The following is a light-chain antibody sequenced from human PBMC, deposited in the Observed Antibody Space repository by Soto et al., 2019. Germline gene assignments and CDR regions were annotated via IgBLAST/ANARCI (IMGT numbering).Light chain of an antibody. CDR2: DAS. CDR1: QSVSIH. Sequence: EIALTQSPATLSLSPGERATLSCRASQSVSIHLAWYQQKPGQAPRLLIYDASNRATGIAARFSGSGSGTDFTLTISSLEAEDSAVYYCQQCSNWPTTFGQGTRLEIK. CDR3: QQCSNWPTT. V-gene: IGKV3-11*01. J-gene: IGKJ5*01.